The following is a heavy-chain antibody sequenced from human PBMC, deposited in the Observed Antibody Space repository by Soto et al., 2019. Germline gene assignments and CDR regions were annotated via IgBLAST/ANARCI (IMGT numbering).Heavy chain of an antibody. CDR1: GFTFTSYA. D-gene: IGHD1-26*01. J-gene: IGHJ6*02. V-gene: IGHV3-33*08. Sequence: GGALRLSCAASGFTFTSYAMHWVRQAPGKGLEWVAVIWYDGSNKYYADSVKGRFTISRDNAKNSLYLQMNSLRAEDTAVYYCARDREWELYYYYYGMDVWGQGTTVTVSS. CDR3: ARDREWELYYYYYGMDV. CDR2: IWYDGSNK.